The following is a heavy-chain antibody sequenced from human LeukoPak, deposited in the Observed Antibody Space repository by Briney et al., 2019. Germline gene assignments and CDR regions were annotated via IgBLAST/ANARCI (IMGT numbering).Heavy chain of an antibody. CDR1: GFTFSSYW. CDR3: ARDRNSGYDSSFDY. Sequence: GGSLRLSCAASGFTFSSYWMSWVRQAPGKGLEWVSSISSSSSYIYYADSVKGRFTISRDNAKNSLYLQMNSLRAEDTAVYYCARDRNSGYDSSFDYWGQGTLVTVSS. CDR2: ISSSSSYI. D-gene: IGHD5-12*01. J-gene: IGHJ4*02. V-gene: IGHV3-21*01.